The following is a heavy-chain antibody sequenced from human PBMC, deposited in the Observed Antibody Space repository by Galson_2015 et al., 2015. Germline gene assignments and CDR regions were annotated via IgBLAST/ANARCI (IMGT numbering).Heavy chain of an antibody. CDR3: ARVPTYYDVSF. V-gene: IGHV3-11*06. CDR1: GFTFSEYF. D-gene: IGHD3-22*01. CDR2: ISSSGTHT. J-gene: IGHJ1*01. Sequence: SLRLSCAASGFTFSEYFMSWIRQAPGKGLEWVSYISSSGTHTRYADSAEGRFTISRDNAKNSVFLQTNNLRGEDTAVYYCARVPTYYDVSFWGQGTLVTVSA.